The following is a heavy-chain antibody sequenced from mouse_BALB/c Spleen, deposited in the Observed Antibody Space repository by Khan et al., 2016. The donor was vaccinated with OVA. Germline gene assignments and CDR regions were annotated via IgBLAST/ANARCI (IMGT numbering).Heavy chain of an antibody. Sequence: QIQLVQSGPDLKKPGETVKISYKASGYTFTNYGINWVKQAPGKGLKWMGWIYTYTGEPTYADDFKGRFAFSLETSASTAYLQINNLKNEDTATYCCARGGRRAMDYWGQGTSVTVSS. J-gene: IGHJ4*01. D-gene: IGHD3-3*01. CDR3: ARGGRRAMDY. CDR2: IYTYTGEP. V-gene: IGHV9-3-1*01. CDR1: GYTFTNYG.